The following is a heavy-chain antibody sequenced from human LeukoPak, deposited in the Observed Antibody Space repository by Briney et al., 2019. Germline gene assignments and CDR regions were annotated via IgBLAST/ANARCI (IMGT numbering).Heavy chain of an antibody. CDR1: GGSISSYY. CDR3: ARQKCTSASCLTKNAFDI. J-gene: IGHJ3*02. D-gene: IGHD2-2*01. V-gene: IGHV4-4*07. Sequence: SETLSLTCTVSGGSISSYYWSWIRQPAGKGLEWIGRIYTSGSTNYNPSLKSRVTMSVDTSKNQFSLKLSSVTAADTAVYYCARQKCTSASCLTKNAFDIWGQGTMVTVSS. CDR2: IYTSGST.